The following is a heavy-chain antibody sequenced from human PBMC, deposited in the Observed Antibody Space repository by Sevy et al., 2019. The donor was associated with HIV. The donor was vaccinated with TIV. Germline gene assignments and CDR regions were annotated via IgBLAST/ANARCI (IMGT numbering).Heavy chain of an antibody. J-gene: IGHJ6*03. D-gene: IGHD3-16*01. V-gene: IGHV3-23*01. CDR1: GFTFSSYA. Sequence: GGSLRLSCAASGFTFSSYAMSWVRQAPGKGLEWVSAISGSGGSTYYADSVKGRFTISRDNSKNTLYLQMNSLRAEDTAVYYCAKDGYTPSVGDENYYYYYMDVWGKGTTVTVSS. CDR3: AKDGYTPSVGDENYYYYYMDV. CDR2: ISGSGGST.